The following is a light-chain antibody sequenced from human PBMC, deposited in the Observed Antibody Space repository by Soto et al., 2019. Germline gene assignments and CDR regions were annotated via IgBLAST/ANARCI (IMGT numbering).Light chain of an antibody. CDR3: QQYNNWPRT. Sequence: IVLTQSPGTLSLSPGERATLSCRATQSVSSSFLAWYQQRPGQAPRLLIFGASNRATGIPDRFSGSGSGTDFSLTISSLQSEDFAVYYCQQYNNWPRTFGQGTKVDIK. CDR2: GAS. J-gene: IGKJ1*01. CDR1: QSVSSSF. V-gene: IGKV3-20*01.